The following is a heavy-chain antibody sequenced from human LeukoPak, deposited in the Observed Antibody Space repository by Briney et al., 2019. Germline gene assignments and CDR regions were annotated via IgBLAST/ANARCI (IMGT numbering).Heavy chain of an antibody. Sequence: PGGSLRLSCTASKFTFSNYAMSWLRQAPGKGLEWVSVIRGSGGSTYYADSVKGRFTISRDNSKDTLFLQMNSLRTEDTAVYYCAKRSNFWTGYLDYWGQGTLVTVSS. D-gene: IGHD3/OR15-3a*01. J-gene: IGHJ4*02. V-gene: IGHV3-23*01. CDR2: IRGSGGST. CDR1: KFTFSNYA. CDR3: AKRSNFWTGYLDY.